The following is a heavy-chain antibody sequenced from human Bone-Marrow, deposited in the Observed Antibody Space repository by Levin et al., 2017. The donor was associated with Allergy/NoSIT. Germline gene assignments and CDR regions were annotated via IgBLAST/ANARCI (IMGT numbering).Heavy chain of an antibody. CDR1: GFTFSTYA. CDR3: VRRSDTSASYYGELDY. Sequence: GGSLRLSCVASGFTFSTYAMHWVRQAPGKGLEWVAFTWYDGSSKYYADSVKGRFTISRDNSKNTLYLEMNSLRAEDTAVYYCVRRSDTSASYYGELDYWGRGTLVTVSS. J-gene: IGHJ4*02. V-gene: IGHV3-33*01. CDR2: TWYDGSSK. D-gene: IGHD3-22*01.